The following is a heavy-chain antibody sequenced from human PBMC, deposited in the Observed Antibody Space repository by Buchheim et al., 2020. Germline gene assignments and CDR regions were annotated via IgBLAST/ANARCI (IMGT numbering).Heavy chain of an antibody. V-gene: IGHV4-39*07. J-gene: IGHJ4*02. CDR3: ARDWGEGQLARYFDY. CDR2: IAYSGST. CDR1: GGSISSSTYY. Sequence: QLQLQESGPRLVKPSETLSLTCTVSGGSISSSTYYWAWIRQPPGKGLEWNGSIAYSGSTYYNPSLKSRVPISVDTAQFSLKLSSVTAADTAVYYCARDWGEGQLARYFDYWGQGTL. D-gene: IGHD3-16*01.